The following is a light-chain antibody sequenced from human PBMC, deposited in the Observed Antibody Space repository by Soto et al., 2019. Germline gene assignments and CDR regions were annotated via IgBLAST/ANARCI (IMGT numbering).Light chain of an antibody. CDR1: QSIGLA. J-gene: IGKJ1*01. Sequence: EIVLTQSPATLSLSPGERATLSCRASQSIGLAIAWYQHKPGQAPRLLIFDAYQRATGIPARFRGSGSWTDFSLSIISLQPRDFAVYYCQQRTYRPPWTFXQGTKLDIK. CDR3: QQRTYRPPWT. CDR2: DAY. V-gene: IGKV3-11*01.